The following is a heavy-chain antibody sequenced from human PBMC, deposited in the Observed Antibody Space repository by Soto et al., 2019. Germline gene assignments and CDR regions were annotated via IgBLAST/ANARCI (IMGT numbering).Heavy chain of an antibody. V-gene: IGHV2-5*02. CDR1: GFSLTTTEVA. CDR2: IYWDDDK. D-gene: IGHD4-17*01. J-gene: IGHJ4*02. CDR3: AHRLDYVFDY. Sequence: SCPTLVNPTQSLTLTCSFSGFSLTTTEVAVGWIRQPPGKALEWLALIYWDDDKRYSPSLKSSLTITKDTAKNQVVLTMTNMDPVDTATYYCAHRLDYVFDYWGQGTLVTVSS.